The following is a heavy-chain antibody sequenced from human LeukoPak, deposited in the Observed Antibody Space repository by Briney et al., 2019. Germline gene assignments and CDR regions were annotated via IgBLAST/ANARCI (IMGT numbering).Heavy chain of an antibody. D-gene: IGHD5-12*01. CDR3: ARVRRDIVATIPPYFDY. Sequence: PSETLSLTCIVSGGSINNINYYWGWIRQPPGKGLVWLGSIYYCGRTYYNPSLESRLPILVNKSNNQSVLKLSSVTAADTAMYYCARVRRDIVATIPPYFDYWGQGTLVTVSS. V-gene: IGHV4-39*06. CDR2: IYYCGRT. CDR1: GGSINNINYY. J-gene: IGHJ4*02.